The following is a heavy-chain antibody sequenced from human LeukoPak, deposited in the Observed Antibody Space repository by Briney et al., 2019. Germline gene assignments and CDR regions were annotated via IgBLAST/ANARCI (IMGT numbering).Heavy chain of an antibody. CDR2: ISRSSNYI. J-gene: IGHJ3*01. D-gene: IGHD6-6*01. V-gene: IGHV3-21*01. CDR3: ARGGEYSSSPDAFDV. CDR1: GFTFSYYN. Sequence: PGGSLRLSCAASGFTFSYYNMNWVRQAPGKGLEWVSSISRSSNYIYYADSVKGRFTISRDNAKNSLSLQMNSLRAEDTAVFYCARGGEYSSSPDAFDVWGQGTMVTVSS.